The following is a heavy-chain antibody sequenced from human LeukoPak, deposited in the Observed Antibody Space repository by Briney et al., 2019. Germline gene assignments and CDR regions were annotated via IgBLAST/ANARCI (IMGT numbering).Heavy chain of an antibody. J-gene: IGHJ4*02. V-gene: IGHV4-4*02. CDR3: ARDAGVGATHFDY. CDR1: GGSISSSNW. Sequence: PSETLSLTCAVSGGSISSSNWWSWVRQPPGKGLEWIGEIYRSGSANYNPSLKSRVTISVDKSKNQFSLKLSSVTAADTAVYYCARDAGVGATHFDYWGQGTLVTVSS. D-gene: IGHD1-26*01. CDR2: IYRSGSA.